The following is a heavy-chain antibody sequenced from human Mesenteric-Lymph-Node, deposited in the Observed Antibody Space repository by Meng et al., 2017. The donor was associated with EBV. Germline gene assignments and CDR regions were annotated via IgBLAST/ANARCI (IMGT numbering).Heavy chain of an antibody. J-gene: IGHJ4*02. CDR1: GDSISISRW. CDR2: ISHSGRT. Sequence: GQLQGSGQGLVKPSGTLSLTWAVSGDSISISRWWGWVRQPPGKGLEWIGEISHSGRTTYNPSLKSRVTISADKSKNQFSLKLNSVTAADTAVYYCARSPGWYSLDYWGQGTLVTVSS. V-gene: IGHV4-4*02. D-gene: IGHD6-19*01. CDR3: ARSPGWYSLDY.